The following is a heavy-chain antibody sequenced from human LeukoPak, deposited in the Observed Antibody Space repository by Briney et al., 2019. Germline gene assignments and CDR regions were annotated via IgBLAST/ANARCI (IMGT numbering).Heavy chain of an antibody. D-gene: IGHD5-12*01. CDR1: GFTVSSDY. Sequence: GGSLRLSCAASGFTVSSDYMSWVRQAPGKGLEWVSVIYSGGSTYYADSVKGRFTISRDNSKDTLYLQMNSLRAEDTAVYYCARDLRGGYNAFDIWGQGTMVTVSS. CDR3: ARDLRGGYNAFDI. J-gene: IGHJ3*02. CDR2: IYSGGST. V-gene: IGHV3-53*01.